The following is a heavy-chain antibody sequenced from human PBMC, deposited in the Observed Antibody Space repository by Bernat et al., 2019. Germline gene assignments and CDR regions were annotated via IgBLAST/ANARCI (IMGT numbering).Heavy chain of an antibody. D-gene: IGHD2-15*01. CDR3: AKDTGVVAATPYYYGMDV. J-gene: IGHJ6*02. V-gene: IGHV3-30*18. Sequence: QVQLVESGGGVVQPGRSLRLSCAASGFTFSSYGMHWVRQAPGKGLEWVAVISYDGSNKYNAESVKGRFTISRDNSKNTLYLQMNSLRAEDTAVYYCAKDTGVVAATPYYYGMDVWGQGTTVTVSS. CDR1: GFTFSSYG. CDR2: ISYDGSNK.